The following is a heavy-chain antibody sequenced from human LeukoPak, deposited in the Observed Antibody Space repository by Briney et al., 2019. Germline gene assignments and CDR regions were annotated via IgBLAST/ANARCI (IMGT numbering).Heavy chain of an antibody. J-gene: IGHJ5*02. V-gene: IGHV3-23*01. D-gene: IGHD2-15*01. CDR3: AKDWDIGNNWFDP. CDR2: ISGSGGST. Sequence: GGSLRLSCAASGFTFDDYGMSWVRQAPGKGLEWVSAISGSGGSTYYADSVKGRFTISRDNSKNTLYLQMNSLRAEDTAVYYCAKDWDIGNNWFDPWGQGTLVTVSS. CDR1: GFTFDDYG.